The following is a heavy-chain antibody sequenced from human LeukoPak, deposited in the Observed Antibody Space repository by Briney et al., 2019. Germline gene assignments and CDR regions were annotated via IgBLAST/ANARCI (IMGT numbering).Heavy chain of an antibody. CDR3: AKDNRDYYIDY. V-gene: IGHV3-30*02. J-gene: IGHJ4*02. CDR1: GFTFNIFG. Sequence: GGSLRLSCAASGFTFNIFGMHWVRQVPGKGLEWVTFIQYNGNNKYYTDSVKGRFTISRDNSKNTLYLQMNSLRTEDTAMHYCAKDNRDYYIDYWGQGTLVTVSS. D-gene: IGHD3-10*01. CDR2: IQYNGNNK.